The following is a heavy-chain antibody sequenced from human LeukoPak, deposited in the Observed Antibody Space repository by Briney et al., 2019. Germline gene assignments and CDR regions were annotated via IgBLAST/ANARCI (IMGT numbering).Heavy chain of an antibody. V-gene: IGHV4-61*02. J-gene: IGHJ3*02. CDR3: ARYEVVPAAEDAFDI. D-gene: IGHD2-2*01. Sequence: SETLSLTCTASGGSISSGSYYWSWIRQPAGKGLEWIGRIYTSGSTNYNPSLKSRVTISVDTSKNQFSLKLSSVTAADTAVYYCARYEVVPAAEDAFDIWGQGTMVTVSS. CDR1: GGSISSGSYY. CDR2: IYTSGST.